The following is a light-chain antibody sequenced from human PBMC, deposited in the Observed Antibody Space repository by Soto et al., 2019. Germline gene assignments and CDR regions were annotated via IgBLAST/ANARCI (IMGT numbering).Light chain of an antibody. V-gene: IGKV3-20*01. CDR3: QQYGSSSWR. CDR2: GAS. CDR1: QSVSSSY. Sequence: EIVLTQSPGTLSLSPGERATLSCRASQSVSSSYLAWYQQKPGQAPRLLIYGASSRATGIPDRFSGSGSETDFTLTISRLEPEDFAMYYCQQYGSSSWRFGQGTKVEIK. J-gene: IGKJ1*01.